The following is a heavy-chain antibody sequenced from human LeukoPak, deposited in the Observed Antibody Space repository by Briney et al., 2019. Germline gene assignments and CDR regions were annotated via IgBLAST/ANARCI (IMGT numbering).Heavy chain of an antibody. J-gene: IGHJ4*02. V-gene: IGHV3-33*01. CDR3: AREQARAVAGHFDY. Sequence: GGSLRLSCAASGFTFSSYGMHWVRQAPGKGLEWVAVIWYDGSNKYYADSVKGRFTISRDNSKNTLYLQMNSLRAEDTAVYYCAREQARAVAGHFDYWGQGTLVTVSS. D-gene: IGHD6-19*01. CDR1: GFTFSSYG. CDR2: IWYDGSNK.